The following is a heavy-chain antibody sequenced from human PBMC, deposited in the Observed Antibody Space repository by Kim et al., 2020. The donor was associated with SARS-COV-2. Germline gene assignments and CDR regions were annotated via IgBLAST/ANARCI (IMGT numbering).Heavy chain of an antibody. J-gene: IGHJ5*02. D-gene: IGHD3-10*01. CDR3: ARGVRGVISNWFDP. Sequence: NPPRKRRVTISVDTSKNQFSLKLSSVTAADTAVYYCARGVRGVISNWFDPWGQGTLVTVSS. V-gene: IGHV4-34*01.